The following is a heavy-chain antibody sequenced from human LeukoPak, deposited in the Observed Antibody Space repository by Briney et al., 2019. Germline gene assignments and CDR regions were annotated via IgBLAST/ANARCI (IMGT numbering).Heavy chain of an antibody. CDR3: AKDIVGRGGRGYFDY. CDR2: ISWNSGSI. Sequence: PGRSLRLSCAASGFTFDDYAMHWVRQAPGKGLEWVSGISWNSGSIGYADSVKGRFTISRDNAKNSLYLQMNSLRAEDTALYYCAKDIVGRGGRGYFDYWSQGTLVTVSS. V-gene: IGHV3-9*01. CDR1: GFTFDDYA. J-gene: IGHJ4*02. D-gene: IGHD2-2*01.